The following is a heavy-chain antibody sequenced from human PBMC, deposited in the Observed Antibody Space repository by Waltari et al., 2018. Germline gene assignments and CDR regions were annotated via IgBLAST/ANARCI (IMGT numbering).Heavy chain of an antibody. Sequence: EVQLVESGGGLVKPGGSLRLSCAASGFTLHTYTMNWVRQAPGKGLGWASSISSTSSDIYYADSVKGRFTISRDNAKSSLYLQLNSLRAEDTAVYYCAGGYSSYYGMDVWGQGTTVTVSS. CDR3: AGGYSSYYGMDV. V-gene: IGHV3-21*02. D-gene: IGHD6-13*01. CDR2: ISSTSSDI. CDR1: GFTLHTYT. J-gene: IGHJ6*02.